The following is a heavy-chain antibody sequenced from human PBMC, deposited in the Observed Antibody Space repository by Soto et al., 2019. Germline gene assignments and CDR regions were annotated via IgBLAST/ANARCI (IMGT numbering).Heavy chain of an antibody. CDR2: INHSVST. CDR1: GGSFSGYY. D-gene: IGHD2-21*02. Sequence: SETLSLTCAVYGGSFSGYYWYWIRQPPGKGLEWIGEINHSVSTNYNPSLKSLVTISVDTSKNQFSLKLSSVTAADTAVYYCATAPGPYWGQGTLVTVSS. J-gene: IGHJ4*02. V-gene: IGHV4-34*01. CDR3: ATAPGPY.